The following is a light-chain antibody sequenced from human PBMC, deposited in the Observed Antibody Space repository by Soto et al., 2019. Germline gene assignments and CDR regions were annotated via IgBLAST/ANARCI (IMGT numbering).Light chain of an antibody. CDR2: DAS. CDR3: HQYNNWPPWT. CDR1: QSVSSN. J-gene: IGKJ1*01. V-gene: IGKV3-15*01. Sequence: EVVMTQSPANLSVSTGARATLSCRASQSVSSNLAWYQQKPGQAHRLLIYDASNRATGIPARFSGSGSGTEFTLTISRLQSEDFAVYYCHQYNNWPPWTFGQGNKVDIK.